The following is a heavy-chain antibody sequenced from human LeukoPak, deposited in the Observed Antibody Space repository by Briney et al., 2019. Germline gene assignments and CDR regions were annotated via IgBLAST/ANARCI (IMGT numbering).Heavy chain of an antibody. V-gene: IGHV1-2*02. D-gene: IGHD6-13*01. CDR2: INPNSGGT. Sequence: ASVKVSCKASGYTFIGYYMHWVRQAPGQGLEWMGWINPNSGGTNYAQKFQGRVTMTRDTSISTAYMELSRLRSDDTAVYYCARDPWEVAAASTGWFDPWGQGTLVTVSS. J-gene: IGHJ5*02. CDR3: ARDPWEVAAASTGWFDP. CDR1: GYTFIGYY.